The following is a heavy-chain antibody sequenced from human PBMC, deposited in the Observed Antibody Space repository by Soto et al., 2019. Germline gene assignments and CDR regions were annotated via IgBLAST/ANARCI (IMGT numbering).Heavy chain of an antibody. D-gene: IGHD1-7*01. Sequence: GGSLRLSCAASGFTFSSYAMSRVRPAPGKGMEWVSAISGSGGSTYYADSVKGRFTISRDNSKDTLYLPMNSLRAEDTAVYYCANPSPQGRTLPGNFVMDVWGQGTTVSVSS. CDR1: GFTFSSYA. J-gene: IGHJ6*02. CDR2: ISGSGGST. V-gene: IGHV3-23*01. CDR3: ANPSPQGRTLPGNFVMDV.